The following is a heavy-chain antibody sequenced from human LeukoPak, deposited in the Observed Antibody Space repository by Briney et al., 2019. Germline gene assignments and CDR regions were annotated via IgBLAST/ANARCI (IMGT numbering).Heavy chain of an antibody. D-gene: IGHD3-22*01. J-gene: IGHJ2*01. CDR1: GGSISSYY. V-gene: IGHV4-4*07. CDR3: ARDRDSSGYYPRTRYFDL. CDR2: IYTSGST. Sequence: PSQTLSLTCTVAGGSISSYYWSWIRQPAGKGLEWIGRIYTSGSTNYNPSLKSRVTISVDTSKNQFSLKLSSVTAADTAVYYCARDRDSSGYYPRTRYFDLWGRGTLVTVSS.